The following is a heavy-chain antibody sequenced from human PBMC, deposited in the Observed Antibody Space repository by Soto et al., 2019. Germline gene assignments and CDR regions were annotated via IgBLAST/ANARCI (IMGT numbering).Heavy chain of an antibody. CDR2: IIPLFGST. Sequence: QVQLVQSGTEVKKPGSSAKVSCKASGGTFSNYVISWVRQAPGQGLEWMGGIIPLFGSTDYAKKFQGRIAILADASTTTVYMDLSRLRFEDTAVYFFEIDVGSGELFVVGCQGTTVIVSS. CDR1: GGTFSNYV. J-gene: IGHJ6*02. D-gene: IGHD3-10*01. V-gene: IGHV1-69*19. CDR3: EIDVGSGELFVV.